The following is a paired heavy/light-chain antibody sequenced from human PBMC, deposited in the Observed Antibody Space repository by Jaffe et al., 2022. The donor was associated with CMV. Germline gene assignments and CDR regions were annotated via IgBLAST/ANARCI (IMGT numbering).Light chain of an antibody. Sequence: DIVMTQSPLSLPVTPGEPASISCRSSQSLLHSNGYNYLDWYLQKPGKSPQLLIYLGSNRASGVPDRFSGSGSGTDFTLKISRVEAEDVGVYYCMQALQTPRVFGPGTKVDIK. J-gene: IGKJ3*01. CDR3: MQALQTPRV. CDR2: LGS. V-gene: IGKV2-28*01. CDR1: QSLLHSNGYNY.
Heavy chain of an antibody. V-gene: IGHV3-23*01. Sequence: EVQLLESGGGLVQPGGSLRLSCAASGFTFSSYAMSWVRQAPGKGLEWVSAISGSGGSTYYADSVKGRFTISRDNSKNTLYLQMNSLRAEDTAVYYCAKDDPMVRGAHYYYYGMDVWGQGTTVTVSS. CDR3: AKDDPMVRGAHYYYYGMDV. CDR1: GFTFSSYA. D-gene: IGHD3-10*01. J-gene: IGHJ6*02. CDR2: ISGSGGST.